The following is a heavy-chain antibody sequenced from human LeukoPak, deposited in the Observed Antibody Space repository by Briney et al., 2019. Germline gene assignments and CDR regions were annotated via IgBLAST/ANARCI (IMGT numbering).Heavy chain of an antibody. CDR3: ARGLEWLTRRHTWFDP. V-gene: IGHV1-18*01. J-gene: IGHJ5*02. CDR1: GYTFTSYG. CDR2: ISGYNGNT. D-gene: IGHD3-3*01. Sequence: ASVKVSCKASGYTFTSYGINWVRQAPGQGLEWMGWISGYNGNTNYAQKLQGRVTMTTDTSTSTAYMELRSLRSDDTAVYYCARGLEWLTRRHTWFDPWGQGTLVTVSS.